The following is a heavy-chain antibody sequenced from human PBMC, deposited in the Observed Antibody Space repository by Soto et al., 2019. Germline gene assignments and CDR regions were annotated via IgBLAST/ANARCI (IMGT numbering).Heavy chain of an antibody. CDR2: IWYDGSNK. Sequence: AGGSLRLSCAASGFTFSSYGMHWVRQAPGKGLEWVAVIWYDGSNKYYADSVKGRFTISRDNSKNTLYLQMNSLRAEDTAVYYCARDISPLDNDAFDIWGQGTMVTVSS. CDR3: ARDISPLDNDAFDI. CDR1: GFTFSSYG. J-gene: IGHJ3*02. D-gene: IGHD3-3*02. V-gene: IGHV3-33*01.